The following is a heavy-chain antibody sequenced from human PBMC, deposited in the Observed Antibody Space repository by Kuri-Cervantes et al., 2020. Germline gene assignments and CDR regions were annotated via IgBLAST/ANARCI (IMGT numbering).Heavy chain of an antibody. J-gene: IGHJ4*02. CDR2: IYYTGST. D-gene: IGHD3-10*01. CDR1: GGSISSYY. Sequence: SETLSLTCTVSGGSISSYYWSWIRQPPGKGLEWIGYIYYTGSTNYNPSFKSRVTISVDTSKNQFSLNLSSVTAADTAVYYCARPIYYGSGSYAFWSQGTLVTVSS. CDR3: ARPIYYGSGSYAF. V-gene: IGHV4-59*12.